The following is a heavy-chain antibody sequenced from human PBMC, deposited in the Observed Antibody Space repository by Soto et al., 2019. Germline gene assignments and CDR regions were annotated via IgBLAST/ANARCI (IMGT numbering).Heavy chain of an antibody. V-gene: IGHV1-69*02. Sequence: QVQLVQSGSEVKEPGSSVKVSCKASGVSFTTYTVYWVRQAPGQGLEWVGGINPMLDILKYALGLQGRIAISADKSTTTSYMELSSLRSEDTAIYFCALMERLQGSDRYQTDYWGQGTLVTVSS. D-gene: IGHD1-1*01. CDR2: INPMLDIL. CDR3: ALMERLQGSDRYQTDY. J-gene: IGHJ4*02. CDR1: GVSFTTYT.